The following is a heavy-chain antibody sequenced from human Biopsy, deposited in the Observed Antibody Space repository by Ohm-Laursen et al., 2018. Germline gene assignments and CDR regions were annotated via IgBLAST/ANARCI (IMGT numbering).Heavy chain of an antibody. D-gene: IGHD3-10*01. CDR2: ISGSSSYI. CDR3: ATELLPPGVGGPWLDS. J-gene: IGHJ5*01. V-gene: IGHV3-21*06. Sequence: SLRLSCSASGFTFSSYDMNWVRQAPGKGLEWVSYISGSSSYIYYADSVKGRFTVSRDNTKNTLYLQMNSLRAADTAIYFCATELLPPGVGGPWLDSWGQGTPVTVSS. CDR1: GFTFSSYD.